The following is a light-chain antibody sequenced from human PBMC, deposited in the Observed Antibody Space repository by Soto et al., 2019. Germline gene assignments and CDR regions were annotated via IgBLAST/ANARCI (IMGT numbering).Light chain of an antibody. CDR2: GAS. J-gene: IGKJ4*01. CDR1: QNVYNNY. Sequence: EIVLTQSPGTLSLSPGERATLSCRASQNVYNNYLAWYQQKPGQAPRLLIDGASSRATGIPDRFRASGSGTDFTLTISRLEPEDFAVYYCQRYGRSHPTFGGGTKVAIQ. V-gene: IGKV3-20*01. CDR3: QRYGRSHPT.